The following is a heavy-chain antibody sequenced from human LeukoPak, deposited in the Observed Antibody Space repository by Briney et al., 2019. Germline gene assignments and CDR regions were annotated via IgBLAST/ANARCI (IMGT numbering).Heavy chain of an antibody. CDR1: GFTFRDYA. D-gene: IGHD3-16*02. V-gene: IGHV3-21*01. CDR3: ARDFRLIVWSDY. J-gene: IGHJ4*02. Sequence: MTGGSLRLSCAASGFTFRDYAMTWVRQAPGKGLEWVSSISSSSSYIYYADSVKGRFTISRDNAKNSLYLQMNSLRAEDTAVYYCARDFRLIVWSDYWGQGTLVTVSS. CDR2: ISSSSSYI.